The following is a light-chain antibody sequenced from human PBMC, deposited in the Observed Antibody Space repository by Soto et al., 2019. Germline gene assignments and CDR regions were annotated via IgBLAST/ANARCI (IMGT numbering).Light chain of an antibody. J-gene: IGKJ1*01. CDR3: QGYGNSRT. V-gene: IGKV3-15*01. CDR1: QSVSVN. CDR2: GVS. Sequence: EIVMTQSPGTLSVSPGERATLSCRASQSVSVNLAWYQQKPGQAPRLLIYGVSTRATGIPARFSGSESGTEFTLTISRLEPEDFAVYYCQGYGNSRTFGQGTKVEIK.